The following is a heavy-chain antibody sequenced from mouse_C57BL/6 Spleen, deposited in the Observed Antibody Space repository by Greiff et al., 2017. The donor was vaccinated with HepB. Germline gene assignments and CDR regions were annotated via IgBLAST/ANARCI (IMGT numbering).Heavy chain of an antibody. CDR1: GYAFSSSW. V-gene: IGHV1-82*01. J-gene: IGHJ2*01. CDR3: AREGDIRNYFDY. Sequence: QVQLQQSGPELVKPGASVKISCKASGYAFSSSWMNWVKQRPGKGLEWIGRIYPGDGETKYNGKFKGKATLTADKSSSTAYMQLRSLTSEDSAVYFCAREGDIRNYFDYWGQGTTLTVSS. CDR2: IYPGDGET.